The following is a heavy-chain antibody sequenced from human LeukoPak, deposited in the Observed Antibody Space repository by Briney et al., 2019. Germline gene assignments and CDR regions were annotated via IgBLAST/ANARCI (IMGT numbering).Heavy chain of an antibody. CDR1: GFAFSNFA. J-gene: IGHJ4*02. CDR3: ANSLGPCGGDCYFPLKNVFDY. Sequence: GGSLRLSCAASGFAFSNFAMSWVRQAPGKGLEWVSAISGSGGSTYYADSVKGRFTIPRDNSKNTLYLQMNSLRAEDTAVYYCANSLGPCGGDCYFPLKNVFDYWGQGTLVTVSS. V-gene: IGHV3-23*01. D-gene: IGHD2-21*02. CDR2: ISGSGGST.